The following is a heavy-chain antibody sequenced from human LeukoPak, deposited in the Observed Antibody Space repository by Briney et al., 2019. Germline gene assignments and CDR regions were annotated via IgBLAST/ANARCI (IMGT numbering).Heavy chain of an antibody. CDR1: GGSISDYY. CDR3: ARGYDYYYSGRQSWFDP. J-gene: IGHJ5*02. Sequence: PSETLSLTCTVSGGSISDYYWTWIRQPPEKGLEWIGYIHSIGGTNYNPSLKSRVTISVDTSKNQFSLKLSSVTAADTAFYYCARGYDYYYSGRQSWFDPWGQGTLVTVSS. D-gene: IGHD3-10*01. CDR2: IHSIGGT. V-gene: IGHV4-59*01.